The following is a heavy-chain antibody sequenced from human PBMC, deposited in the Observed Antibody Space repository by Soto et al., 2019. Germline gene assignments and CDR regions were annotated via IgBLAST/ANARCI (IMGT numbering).Heavy chain of an antibody. D-gene: IGHD3-10*01. CDR2: IGVAGDT. J-gene: IGHJ4*02. V-gene: IGHV3-13*01. Sequence: GGSLRLCCAASGVDFSDHDMHWVRQVPGKGLEWVSEIGVAGDTYYPDSVKGRFTISRENARKTLYLQMTSLRVGDTATYYCVRDRYYGSGSLFENWGQGTPVTVSS. CDR3: VRDRYYGSGSLFEN. CDR1: GVDFSDHD.